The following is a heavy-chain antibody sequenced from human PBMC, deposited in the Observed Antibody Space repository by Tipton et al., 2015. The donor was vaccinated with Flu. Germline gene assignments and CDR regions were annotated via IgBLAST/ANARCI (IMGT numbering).Heavy chain of an antibody. Sequence: SLRLSCAASGFIFDDFAMHWVRQTPGKGLEWVSYITWNGDDVNYADSVQGRFTVSRDNDKGVLYLQMNSLRPEDSGIYYCVKVRLALLRAPPGRQVANAYDVWGQGTLVTVSS. V-gene: IGHV3-9*01. D-gene: IGHD5-12*01. J-gene: IGHJ3*01. CDR1: GFIFDDFA. CDR2: ITWNGDDV. CDR3: VKVRLALLRAPPGRQVANAYDV.